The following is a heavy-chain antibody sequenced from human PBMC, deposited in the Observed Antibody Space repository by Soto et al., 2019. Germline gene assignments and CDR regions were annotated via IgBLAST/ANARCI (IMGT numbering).Heavy chain of an antibody. V-gene: IGHV4-4*02. CDR1: GGSINTSQR. CDR2: IYRSGTT. J-gene: IGHJ5*02. Sequence: XETLSLRLTLSGGSINTSQRWTWVGQPPGKGLEWIGEIYRSGTTNYNPSLKSRVTISVDKSKNQFSPKLSSVTAADTAVYYCASGVGTARGNWFDHWGQGTLATVSS. CDR3: ASGVGTARGNWFDH. D-gene: IGHD2-2*01.